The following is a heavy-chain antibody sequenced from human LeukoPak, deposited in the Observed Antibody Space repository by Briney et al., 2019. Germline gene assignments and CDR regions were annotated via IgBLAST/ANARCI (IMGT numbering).Heavy chain of an antibody. V-gene: IGHV3-23*01. CDR3: AKSASGYVDFDY. Sequence: GGSLRLSCAASGFTFSDYYMSWIRQAPGKGLEWASAISGSGGSTYYADSVKGRFTISRDNSKNTLYLQMNSLRAEDTAVYYCAKSASGYVDFDYWGQGTLVTVSS. CDR2: ISGSGGST. J-gene: IGHJ4*02. D-gene: IGHD5-12*01. CDR1: GFTFSDYY.